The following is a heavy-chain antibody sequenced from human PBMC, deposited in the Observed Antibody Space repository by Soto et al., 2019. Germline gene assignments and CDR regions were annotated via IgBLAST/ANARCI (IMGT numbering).Heavy chain of an antibody. CDR2: IGGYKGNT. Sequence: QVQLVQSGAEVREPGASVKVSCKASGYTFTNYGFSWVRQAPGQGLEWMGWIGGYKGNTSYAQKLQGRVTLTTDTSTSTADMERRSVRSDDTAVYYCAPHTRDTAMPPGYWGQGTRVTVSS. CDR3: APHTRDTAMPPGY. CDR1: GYTFTNYG. V-gene: IGHV1-18*01. J-gene: IGHJ4*02. D-gene: IGHD5-18*01.